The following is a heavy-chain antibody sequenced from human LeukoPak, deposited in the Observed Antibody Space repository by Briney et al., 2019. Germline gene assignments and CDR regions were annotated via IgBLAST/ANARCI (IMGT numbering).Heavy chain of an antibody. V-gene: IGHV4-31*03. CDR2: IYYSGST. J-gene: IGHJ5*02. CDR3: ASYDSSAGWFDP. D-gene: IGHD3-22*01. Sequence: SQTLSLTCTVSGGSISSGGYYWSWIRHHPGKGLEGIGYIYYSGSTYYNPSLKSRVTISVDTSKNQFSLKLSSVTAADTAVYYCASYDSSAGWFDPWGQGTLVTVSS. CDR1: GGSISSGGYY.